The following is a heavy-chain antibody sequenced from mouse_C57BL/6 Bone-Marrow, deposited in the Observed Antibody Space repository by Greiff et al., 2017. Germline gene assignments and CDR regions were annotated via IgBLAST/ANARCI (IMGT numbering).Heavy chain of an antibody. D-gene: IGHD1-1*01. CDR3: TSIITTVEAPY. CDR1: GYTFTSYG. J-gene: IGHJ2*01. CDR2: FYPRSGNT. Sequence: QVQLQQSGAELARPGASVKLSCKASGYTFTSYGISWVKQRTGQGLEWIGEFYPRSGNTYYNEKFKGKATLTADKSSSTVYLELRRLTSEDSAVFFCTSIITTVEAPYWGQGTTLTVSS. V-gene: IGHV1-81*01.